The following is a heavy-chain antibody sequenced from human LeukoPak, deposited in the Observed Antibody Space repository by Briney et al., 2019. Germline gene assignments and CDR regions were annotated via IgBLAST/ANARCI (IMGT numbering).Heavy chain of an antibody. CDR3: AKDGLWFGDLTYFDY. Sequence: GGSLRLSCAASGFTFRNYGMHWVRQAPGKGLEWVAVISSDGTYKYYPDSVKGRFTISRDNSKNTLYLQMNSLRADDTVVYFCAKDGLWFGDLTYFDYWGQGTLVTVSS. CDR2: ISSDGTYK. D-gene: IGHD3-10*01. J-gene: IGHJ4*02. CDR1: GFTFRNYG. V-gene: IGHV3-30*18.